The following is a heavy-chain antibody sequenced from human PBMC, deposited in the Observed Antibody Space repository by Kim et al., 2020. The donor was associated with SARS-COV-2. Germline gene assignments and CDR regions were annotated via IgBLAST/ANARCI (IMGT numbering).Heavy chain of an antibody. Sequence: TTYSPSFQGQVTISADKSINTACLQWGSLKASDTAIYYCARQVPGGRGMDVWGQGTTVTVSS. V-gene: IGHV5-51*01. CDR3: ARQVPGGRGMDV. J-gene: IGHJ6*02. D-gene: IGHD2-2*01. CDR2: T.